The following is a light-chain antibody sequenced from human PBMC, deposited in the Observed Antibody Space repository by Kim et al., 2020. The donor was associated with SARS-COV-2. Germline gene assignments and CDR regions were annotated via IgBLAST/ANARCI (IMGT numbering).Light chain of an antibody. CDR3: QQYDNIPS. CDR2: DAS. V-gene: IGKV1-33*01. CDR1: QAITNR. Sequence: DIQMTQSPSSLSASVGDRVTITCQANQAITNRVNWYQQKPGKGPKLLISDASKLEAGVPSRFSGSGFGTDFSFTISSLQPEDIATYYCQQYDNIPSFGQGTKLEI. J-gene: IGKJ2*01.